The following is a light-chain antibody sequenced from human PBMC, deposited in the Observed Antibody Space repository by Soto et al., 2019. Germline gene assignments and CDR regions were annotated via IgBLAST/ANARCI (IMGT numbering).Light chain of an antibody. CDR2: DAS. CDR1: QSVSTY. CDR3: QQRRSWPPTIT. Sequence: EIGLTQSPATLSFSPGERSTLSCRSSQSVSTYLAWYQQRPGQAPRLLIYDASYRATDIPPRFSGSGSGTDFTLTISSLEPEDFAVYYCQQRRSWPPTITFGQGTRLEIK. V-gene: IGKV3-11*01. J-gene: IGKJ5*01.